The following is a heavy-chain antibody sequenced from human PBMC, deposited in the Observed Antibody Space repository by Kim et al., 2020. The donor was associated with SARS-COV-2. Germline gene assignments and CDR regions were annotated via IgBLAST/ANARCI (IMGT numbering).Heavy chain of an antibody. V-gene: IGHV3-30*18. CDR1: GFTFSSYG. CDR3: AKERSINDYGDYGHFDY. D-gene: IGHD4-17*01. Sequence: GGSLRLSCAASGFTFSSYGMHWVRQAPGKGLEWVAVISYDGSNKYYADSMKGRFTISRDNSKNTLYLQMNSLRAEDTAVYYCAKERSINDYGDYGHFDYWGQGTLVTVSS. J-gene: IGHJ4*02. CDR2: ISYDGSNK.